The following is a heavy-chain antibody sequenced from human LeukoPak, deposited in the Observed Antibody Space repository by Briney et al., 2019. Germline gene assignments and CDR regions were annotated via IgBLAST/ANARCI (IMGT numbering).Heavy chain of an antibody. Sequence: ASVKVSCEVSGYTLTELSMHWVRQPPGKGLEWMGSFDPEDGETIYAQKFQGRVTMTEDTSTDTAYMELSSLRSEDTAVYYCATPQYYYGSGSPGAFDIWGQGTMVTVSS. J-gene: IGHJ3*02. CDR1: GYTLTELS. CDR3: ATPQYYYGSGSPGAFDI. V-gene: IGHV1-24*01. D-gene: IGHD3-10*01. CDR2: FDPEDGET.